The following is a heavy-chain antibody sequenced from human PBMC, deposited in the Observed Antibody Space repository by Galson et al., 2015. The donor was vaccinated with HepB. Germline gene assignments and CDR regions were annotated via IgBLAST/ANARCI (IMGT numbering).Heavy chain of an antibody. Sequence: SLRLSCAASGFTFSSYWMNWVRQAPGKGLEWVANIKEDGSEKYYVDSVKGRFTISRDNAKNSLYLEMNGLRAEDTAVYYCSREVRSAYYDFWSGYVTLYSFDYWGQGTRVTVSS. CDR3: SREVRSAYYDFWSGYVTLYSFDY. CDR2: IKEDGSEK. J-gene: IGHJ4*02. CDR1: GFTFSSYW. V-gene: IGHV3-7*01. D-gene: IGHD3-3*01.